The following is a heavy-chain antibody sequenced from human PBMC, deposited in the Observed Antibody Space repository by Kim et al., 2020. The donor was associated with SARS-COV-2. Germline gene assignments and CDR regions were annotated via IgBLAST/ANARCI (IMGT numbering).Heavy chain of an antibody. CDR1: GFSFRSLS. J-gene: IGHJ4*02. V-gene: IGHV3-30*04. Sequence: GGSLRLSCAASGFSFRSLSMHWVRQAPGKGLEWLSFIAYDGSNTYYIDSVKGRFTISRDNSKNTLFLQMNSLRADDTAVYYCARENRDGYDFFDYWGLGSLVTVSS. CDR3: ARENRDGYDFFDY. D-gene: IGHD5-12*01. CDR2: IAYDGSNT.